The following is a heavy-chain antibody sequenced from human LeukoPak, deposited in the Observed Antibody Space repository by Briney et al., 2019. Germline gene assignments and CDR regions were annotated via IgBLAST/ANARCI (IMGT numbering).Heavy chain of an antibody. Sequence: ASVKVSCKASGYTFTGYYMHWARQAPGQGLEWMGWINPNSGGTNYAQKFQGRVTMTRDTSISTAYMELSRLRSDDTAVYYCARESDIVVVPAAIEVPRALDPWGQGTLVTVSS. V-gene: IGHV1-2*02. CDR2: INPNSGGT. CDR3: ARESDIVVVPAAIEVPRALDP. D-gene: IGHD2-2*01. J-gene: IGHJ5*02. CDR1: GYTFTGYY.